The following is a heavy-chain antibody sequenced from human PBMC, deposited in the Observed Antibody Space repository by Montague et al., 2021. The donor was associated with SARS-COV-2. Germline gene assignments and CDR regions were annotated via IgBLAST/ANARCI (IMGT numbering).Heavy chain of an antibody. J-gene: IGHJ5*02. CDR2: KKNSGST. Sequence: KKNSGSTNYNPSLKSRVTISVDTSKNQFSLQLRSLTAADTAVYYCARGDVGIIMRVVAVPGWFDPWGQGTLVTVS. V-gene: IGHV4-34*01. CDR3: ARGDVGIIMRVVAVPGWFDP. D-gene: IGHD3-22*01.